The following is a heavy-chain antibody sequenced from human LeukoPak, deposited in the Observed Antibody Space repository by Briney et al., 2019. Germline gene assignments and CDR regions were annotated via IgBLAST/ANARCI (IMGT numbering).Heavy chain of an antibody. V-gene: IGHV4-61*01. CDR3: ARALNRVYFGSGTYYGDYFDY. D-gene: IGHD3-10*01. CDR2: IYYSGST. Sequence: SETLSLTCTVPGGSVSSGTYYWSWIRQPPGKGLEWIGYIYYSGSTNYNPSLKSRVTISVDTSKNQFSLKLSSVTAADTAVYYCARALNRVYFGSGTYYGDYFDYWGQGTLVTVSS. J-gene: IGHJ4*02. CDR1: GGSVSSGTYY.